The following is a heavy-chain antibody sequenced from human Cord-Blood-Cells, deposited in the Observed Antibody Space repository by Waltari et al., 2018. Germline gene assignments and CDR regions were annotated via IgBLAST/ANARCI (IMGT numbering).Heavy chain of an antibody. CDR1: GGSISSSSYY. V-gene: IGHV4-39*01. CDR2: IYYSGST. CDR3: ARHGHTRPASWGDY. J-gene: IGHJ4*02. D-gene: IGHD3-16*01. Sequence: QLQLQESGPGLVKPSETLSLTCTVSGGSISSSSYYWGWIRQPPGKGLEWIGSIYYSGSTYYNPSPRSRVTISVDTSKNQFSLKLSSVTAADTAVYYCARHGHTRPASWGDYWGQGTLVTVSS.